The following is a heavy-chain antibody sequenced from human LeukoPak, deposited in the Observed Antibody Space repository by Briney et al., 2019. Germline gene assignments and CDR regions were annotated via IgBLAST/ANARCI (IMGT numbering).Heavy chain of an antibody. CDR3: ARNYDFWSGHYGAFDI. J-gene: IGHJ3*02. V-gene: IGHV3-33*01. Sequence: GGSLRLSCAASGFTFSSYGMHWVRQAPGKGLEWVAVIWYDGSNKYYADSVKGRFTISRDNSKNTLYLQMNSLRAEDTAVYYCARNYDFWSGHYGAFDIWGQGTMVTVSS. CDR2: IWYDGSNK. CDR1: GFTFSSYG. D-gene: IGHD3-3*01.